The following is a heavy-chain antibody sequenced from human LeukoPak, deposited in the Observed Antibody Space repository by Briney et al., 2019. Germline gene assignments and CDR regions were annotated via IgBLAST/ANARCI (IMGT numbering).Heavy chain of an antibody. V-gene: IGHV3-30-3*01. CDR2: ISYDGSNK. Sequence: GGSLRLSCAASGFTFSSYAMHRVRQAPGKGLEWVAVISYDGSNKYYADSVKGRFTISRDNSKNTLYLQMNSLRAEDTAVYYCARDFARITMIVVADGDGYGMDVWGQGTTVTVSS. D-gene: IGHD3-22*01. CDR3: ARDFARITMIVVADGDGYGMDV. J-gene: IGHJ6*02. CDR1: GFTFSSYA.